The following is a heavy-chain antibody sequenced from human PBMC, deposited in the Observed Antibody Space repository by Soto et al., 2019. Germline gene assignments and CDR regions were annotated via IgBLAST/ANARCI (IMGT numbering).Heavy chain of an antibody. CDR3: ARGVTDGDGLDY. CDR1: GFTVISNP. D-gene: IGHD4-17*01. CDR2: IYSGGST. J-gene: IGHJ4*02. V-gene: IGHV3-66*01. Sequence: PGGSLRLSCAASGFTVISNPMNWVRQAPGKGLEWVSVIYSGGSTYYTDSVKGRFTISRDDSRNTLYLQINSLRAEDTALYYCARGVTDGDGLDYWGQGTLVTVSS.